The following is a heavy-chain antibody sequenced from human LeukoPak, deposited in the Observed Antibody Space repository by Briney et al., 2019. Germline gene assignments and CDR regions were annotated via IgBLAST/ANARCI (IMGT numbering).Heavy chain of an antibody. V-gene: IGHV4-59*08. CDR2: IHYSRST. CDR1: DDSINNNY. Sequence: PSETLSLTCTVSDDSINNNYWSWIRQPPGKELECIGYIHYSRSTNYNPSLKSRVTISIDTSKNQFSLKLNSVTAADTAVYYCARSGLNRQNFDYWGQGTLVTVSS. D-gene: IGHD3-16*01. J-gene: IGHJ4*02. CDR3: ARSGLNRQNFDY.